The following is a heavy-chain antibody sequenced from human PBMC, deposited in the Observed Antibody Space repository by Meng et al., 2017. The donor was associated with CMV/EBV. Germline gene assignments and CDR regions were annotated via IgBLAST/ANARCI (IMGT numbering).Heavy chain of an antibody. D-gene: IGHD3-3*01. CDR1: GYTFTGYY. CDR3: ARKASRITIFGVVYYFDY. CDR2: INPNSGGT. Sequence: ASVKVSCKASGYTFTGYYMHWVRQAPGQGLEWMGWINPNSGGTNYAQKFQGRVTTTRDTSISTAYMELSRLRSDDTAVYYCARKASRITIFGVVYYFDYWGQGTLVTVSS. J-gene: IGHJ4*02. V-gene: IGHV1-2*02.